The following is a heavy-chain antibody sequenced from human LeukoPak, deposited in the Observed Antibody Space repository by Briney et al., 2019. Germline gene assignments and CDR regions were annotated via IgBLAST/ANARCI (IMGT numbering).Heavy chain of an antibody. V-gene: IGHV3-48*04. CDR2: ISNGDGTI. CDR3: ANRPVYGDYVNY. D-gene: IGHD4-17*01. J-gene: IGHJ4*02. CDR1: GFSFSSSG. Sequence: GGSLRLSCAASGFSFSSSGMHWVRQAPGKGLEWVSYISNGDGTIKYADSVRGRFTISRDNAKNSLYLQMNSLRAEDTAVYYCANRPVYGDYVNYWGQGTLVTVSS.